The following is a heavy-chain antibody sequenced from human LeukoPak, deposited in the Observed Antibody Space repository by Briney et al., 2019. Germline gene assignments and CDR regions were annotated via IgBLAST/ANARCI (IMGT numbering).Heavy chain of an antibody. Sequence: GGSLRLSCAASGFTFSTYNMNWVRQAPGKGLEWVSSITSSSSYIYYADSVKGRFTISRDNAKNSLYLQMNSLRAEDMALYYCAKGLSGHYYDSSGYVFDYWGQGTLVTVSS. V-gene: IGHV3-21*04. D-gene: IGHD3-22*01. CDR2: ITSSSSYI. J-gene: IGHJ4*02. CDR3: AKGLSGHYYDSSGYVFDY. CDR1: GFTFSTYN.